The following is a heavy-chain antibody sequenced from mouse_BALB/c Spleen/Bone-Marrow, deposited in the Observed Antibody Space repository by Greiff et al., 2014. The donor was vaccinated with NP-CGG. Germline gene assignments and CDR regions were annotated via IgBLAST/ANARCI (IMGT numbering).Heavy chain of an antibody. Sequence: EVQVVESGGGLVKPGGSLKLSCAASGFTFSSYTMSWVRQTPEKRLEWVATTSSGGSYTYYPDSVKGRFTISRDNAKNTLYLQMSSLKSEDTAMYYCTRDDYDGAWFAYWGQGTLVTVSA. V-gene: IGHV5-6-4*01. CDR2: TSSGGSYT. CDR3: TRDDYDGAWFAY. CDR1: GFTFSSYT. D-gene: IGHD2-4*01. J-gene: IGHJ3*01.